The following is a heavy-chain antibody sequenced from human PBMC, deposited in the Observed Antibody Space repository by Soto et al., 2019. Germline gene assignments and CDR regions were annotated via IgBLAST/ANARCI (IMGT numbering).Heavy chain of an antibody. D-gene: IGHD6-6*01. CDR1: GGSISPYY. J-gene: IGHJ4*02. CDR3: ARSIAARRGYVDY. Sequence: SETLSLTCTVSGGSISPYYWSWIRHPPGKGLEWIGYVYYSGNTNYNPSLKSRVTISVDTSKNQFSLKLSSVTAADTAVYYCARSIAARRGYVDYWGQGTLVTVSS. V-gene: IGHV4-59*08. CDR2: VYYSGNT.